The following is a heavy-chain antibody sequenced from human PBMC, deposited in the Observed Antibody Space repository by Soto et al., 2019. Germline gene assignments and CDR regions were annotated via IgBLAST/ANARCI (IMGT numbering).Heavy chain of an antibody. J-gene: IGHJ6*02. CDR2: IYPGDSDT. CDR1: GYSFTNYW. CDR3: ARAMVRGKNYYGVDV. Sequence: EVQLVQSGAEVKKPGESLKISCKGSGYSFTNYWIGWVRQMPGQGLEWLGIIYPGDSDTSYRPSFQGQVTISADKSISTAYLQWSSLKASDTAMYYCARAMVRGKNYYGVDVWGQGTTVTVSS. D-gene: IGHD3-10*01. V-gene: IGHV5-51*03.